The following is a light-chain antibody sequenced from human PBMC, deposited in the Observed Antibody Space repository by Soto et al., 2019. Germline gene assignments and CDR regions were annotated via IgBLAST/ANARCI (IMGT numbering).Light chain of an antibody. CDR1: SSNIGSNT. CDR3: AAWDDSLNGPV. Sequence: QSVLTQPPSASGTPGQRVTISCSGGSSNIGSNTVSWYQQLPGAAPKLLIYISNERPSGVPDRFSGSKSGTSASLAISGRKYEDDAESYCAAWDDSLNGPVFGGGTKLTVL. V-gene: IGLV1-44*01. J-gene: IGLJ2*01. CDR2: ISN.